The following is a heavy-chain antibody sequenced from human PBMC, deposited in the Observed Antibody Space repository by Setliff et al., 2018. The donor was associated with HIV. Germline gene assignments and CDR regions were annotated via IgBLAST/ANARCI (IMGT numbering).Heavy chain of an antibody. CDR1: GGSISNYY. CDR3: ARGDNYYYTSGTFHNGLDCFDF. CDR2: IYYTGST. V-gene: IGHV4-59*01. Sequence: SETLSLTCTVSGGSISNYYWNWTRQPPGKGLEWIGYIYYTGSTNYDPSLKSRVTISLDTSKDQFSLKLSSVTAADTAIYYCARGDNYYYTSGTFHNGLDCFDFWGQGTMVT. J-gene: IGHJ3*01. D-gene: IGHD3-10*01.